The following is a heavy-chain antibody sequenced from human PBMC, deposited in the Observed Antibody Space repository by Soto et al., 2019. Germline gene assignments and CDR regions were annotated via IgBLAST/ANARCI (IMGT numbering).Heavy chain of an antibody. CDR2: ISWNSGSI. CDR3: AKDMGKRGARGQWLVAGVYFQH. V-gene: IGHV3-9*01. D-gene: IGHD6-19*01. CDR1: GFTFVDYA. Sequence: EVQLVESGGGLVQPGRSLRLSCAASGFTFVDYAMPWVRQAPGKGLGWVSGISWNSGSIGYADSVKGRFTISRDNAKNSLYLQMNSLRAEDTALYYCAKDMGKRGARGQWLVAGVYFQHWGQGTLVTVSS. J-gene: IGHJ1*01.